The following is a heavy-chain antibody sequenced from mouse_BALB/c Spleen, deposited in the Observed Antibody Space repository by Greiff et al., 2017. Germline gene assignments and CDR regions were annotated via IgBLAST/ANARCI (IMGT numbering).Heavy chain of an antibody. V-gene: IGHV5-6*01. CDR1: GFTFSSYG. J-gene: IGHJ2*01. Sequence: EVNLVESGGDLVKPGGSLKLSCAASGFTFSSYGMSWVRQTPDKRLEWVATISSGGSYTYYPDSVKGRFTISRDNAKNTLYLQMSSLKSEDTAMYYCARHATGRGYYVDFDYWGQGTTLTVSS. CDR3: ARHATGRGYYVDFDY. CDR2: ISSGGSYT. D-gene: IGHD1-1*02.